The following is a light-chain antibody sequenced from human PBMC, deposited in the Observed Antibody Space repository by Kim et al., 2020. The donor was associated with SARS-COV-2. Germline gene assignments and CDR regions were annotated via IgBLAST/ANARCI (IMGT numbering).Light chain of an antibody. CDR3: QQRSDSWT. Sequence: SLSPGERPPLSCRASQIISTYLAWYQQKAGQAPRLLIYNGSQRATGIPARFSGSGSGTDFTLTISSLEPEDFAVYYCQQRSDSWTFGQGTKVDIK. J-gene: IGKJ1*01. CDR2: NGS. CDR1: QIISTY. V-gene: IGKV3-11*01.